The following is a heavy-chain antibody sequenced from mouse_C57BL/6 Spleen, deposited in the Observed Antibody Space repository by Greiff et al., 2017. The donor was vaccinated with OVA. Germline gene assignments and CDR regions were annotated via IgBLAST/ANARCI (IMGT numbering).Heavy chain of an antibody. J-gene: IGHJ4*01. Sequence: QVQLQQPGAELVKPGASVKLSCKASGYTFTSYWMQWVKQRPGQGLEWIGEIDPSDSYTNYNQKFRGKATLTVDTSSSTAYMQLSSLTSEDSAVYYCARLSYYAMDYWGQGTSVTVSS. CDR1: GYTFTSYW. CDR3: ARLSYYAMDY. CDR2: IDPSDSYT. V-gene: IGHV1-50*01.